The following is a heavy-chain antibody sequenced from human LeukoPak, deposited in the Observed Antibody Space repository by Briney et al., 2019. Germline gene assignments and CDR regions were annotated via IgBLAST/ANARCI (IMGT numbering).Heavy chain of an antibody. CDR2: IYYSGST. Sequence: SETLSLTCTVSGGSISSGGYYWSWIRQHPGKGLEWIGYIYYSGSTYYNPSLKSRVTISVDTSKNQFSLKLSSVTAADTAVYYCARGGDYSSLAFDYWGQGTLVTVSS. D-gene: IGHD3-16*02. CDR3: ARGGDYSSLAFDY. J-gene: IGHJ4*02. CDR1: GGSISSGGYY. V-gene: IGHV4-31*03.